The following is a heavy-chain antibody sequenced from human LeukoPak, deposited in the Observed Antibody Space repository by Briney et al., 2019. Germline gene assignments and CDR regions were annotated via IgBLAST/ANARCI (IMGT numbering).Heavy chain of an antibody. CDR1: GGSFSGYY. CDR3: ARVSVGYYYYGMDV. Sequence: SETLSLTCAVYGGSFSGYYWSWIRQPPGKGLEWIEEINHSGSTNYNPSLKSRVTISVDTSKNQFSLKLSSVTAADTAVYYCARVSVGYYYYGMDVWGQGTTVTVSS. CDR2: INHSGST. V-gene: IGHV4-34*01. D-gene: IGHD3-3*02. J-gene: IGHJ6*02.